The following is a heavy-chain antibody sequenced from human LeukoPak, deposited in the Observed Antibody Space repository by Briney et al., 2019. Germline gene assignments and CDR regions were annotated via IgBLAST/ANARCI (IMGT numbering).Heavy chain of an antibody. Sequence: PGGSLRLSCAASGFTFSNYWMSWVRQAPGKGLEWVSSISGSSSYIYYADSVKGRFSISRDNAKNSLYLQMNSLRAEDTAVYYCARDLLGWELHYFDYWGQGTLVTVSS. CDR3: ARDLLGWELHYFDY. CDR2: ISGSSSYI. V-gene: IGHV3-21*01. D-gene: IGHD1-26*01. CDR1: GFTFSNYW. J-gene: IGHJ4*02.